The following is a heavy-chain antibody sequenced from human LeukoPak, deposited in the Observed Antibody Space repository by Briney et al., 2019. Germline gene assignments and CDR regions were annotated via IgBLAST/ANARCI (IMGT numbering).Heavy chain of an antibody. V-gene: IGHV4-39*07. CDR2: IYYSGST. D-gene: IGHD6-6*01. Sequence: ETLSLTCTVSGGSISRSSYYWGWIRQPPGKGLEWIGSIYYSGSTYYNPSLKSRVTISVDTSKNQFSLKLSSVTAADTAVYYCARDTSIAARPSWFDPWGQGTLVTVSS. CDR3: ARDTSIAARPSWFDP. CDR1: GGSISRSSYY. J-gene: IGHJ5*02.